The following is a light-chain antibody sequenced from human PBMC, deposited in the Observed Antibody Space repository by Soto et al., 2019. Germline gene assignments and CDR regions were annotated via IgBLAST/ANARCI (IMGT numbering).Light chain of an antibody. CDR1: SGHSDQA. Sequence: QPVLTQSPSASASLGASVKVSCTLSSGHSDQAIAWHQQQAEKAPRYLMKLHSDGSYTKGDGISDRFSGSSSGAERYLIISGLQSEDGADYYCQTWDTGSHVVFGGGTKVTVL. V-gene: IGLV4-69*01. CDR2: LHSDGSY. J-gene: IGLJ2*01. CDR3: QTWDTGSHVV.